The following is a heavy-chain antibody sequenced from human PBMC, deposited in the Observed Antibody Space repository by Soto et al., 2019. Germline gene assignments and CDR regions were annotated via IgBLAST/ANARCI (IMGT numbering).Heavy chain of an antibody. J-gene: IGHJ4*02. D-gene: IGHD6-19*01. CDR1: GYIFTTYG. Sequence: GASVKVSCKASGYIFTTYGISWVRQAPGQGLEWMGWISANSGNTNYAQKFQGRVTMTTDTSTSTAYMELRSLRSDDTAVYYCARDIPERHSSGWQFDYWGQGTLVTVSS. V-gene: IGHV1-18*01. CDR2: ISANSGNT. CDR3: ARDIPERHSSGWQFDY.